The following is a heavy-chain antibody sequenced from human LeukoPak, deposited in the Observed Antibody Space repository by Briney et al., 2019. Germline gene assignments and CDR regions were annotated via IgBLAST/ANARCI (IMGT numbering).Heavy chain of an antibody. Sequence: GASVKVSCKASGYTFTSYDISWVRQAPGQGLEWMGWISAYNGNTNYVQNLQGRVTMTTDTSTSTAYMELRSLRSDDTAVYYCARVWYSALWYFDLWGRGTLVTVPS. V-gene: IGHV1-18*01. J-gene: IGHJ2*01. CDR3: ARVWYSALWYFDL. CDR1: GYTFTSYD. CDR2: ISAYNGNT. D-gene: IGHD2-15*01.